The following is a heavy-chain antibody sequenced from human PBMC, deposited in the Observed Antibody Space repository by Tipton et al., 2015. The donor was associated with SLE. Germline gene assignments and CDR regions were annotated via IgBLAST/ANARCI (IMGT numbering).Heavy chain of an antibody. J-gene: IGHJ2*01. Sequence: SLRLSCAASGFTLSYYGMHWVRQAPGKGLEWVAVIWFDGSSKYYADSVKGRFTISRDISKNTLFLQMNSLRAEDTAVYYCARDGDQRAYWYFDLWGRGTLVTVSS. CDR3: ARDGDQRAYWYFDL. CDR2: IWFDGSSK. CDR1: GFTLSYYG. V-gene: IGHV3-33*01. D-gene: IGHD2-2*01.